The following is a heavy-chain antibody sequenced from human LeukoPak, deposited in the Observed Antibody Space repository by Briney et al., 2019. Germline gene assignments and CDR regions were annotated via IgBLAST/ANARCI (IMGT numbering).Heavy chain of an antibody. J-gene: IGHJ4*02. CDR3: SRQIYTSGYYFYFDY. V-gene: IGHV4-39*01. D-gene: IGHD3-22*01. CDR2: IYYSGST. Sequence: PSETLSLTCTVSGGSISSSSYYWGWIRQPPWKGLECIGSIYYSGSTYYNPSLKSRVTISVDTSKNQFSLKLSSVTAAVTAVYYCSRQIYTSGYYFYFDYWGQGTLVTVSS. CDR1: GGSISSSSYY.